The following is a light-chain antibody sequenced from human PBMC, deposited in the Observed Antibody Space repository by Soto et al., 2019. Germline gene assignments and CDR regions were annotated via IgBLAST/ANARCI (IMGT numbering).Light chain of an antibody. CDR1: SSDVGGYNY. V-gene: IGLV2-14*01. Sequence: QSVLTQPASVSGSPGQSITISCTGTSSDVGGYNYVSWYQQHPGKAPKLMIHDVSNRPSGVSNRFSGSKSGNTASLTISGLQAEDEADYYCSSYTSSSTLDVFGTGTKVIVL. J-gene: IGLJ1*01. CDR3: SSYTSSSTLDV. CDR2: DVS.